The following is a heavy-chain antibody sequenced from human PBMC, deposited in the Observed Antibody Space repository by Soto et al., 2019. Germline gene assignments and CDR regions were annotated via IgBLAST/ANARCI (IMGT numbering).Heavy chain of an antibody. CDR1: GGSISSSSYY. V-gene: IGHV4-39*01. Sequence: SETLSLTCTVSGGSISSSSYYWGWIRQPPGKGLEWIWSIYYSGSTYYNPSLKSRVTISVDTSKNQLSLKLSSVTAADTAVYYCARRYYGSGSYYSNWFDPWGQGTLVTVSS. J-gene: IGHJ5*02. CDR3: ARRYYGSGSYYSNWFDP. CDR2: IYYSGST. D-gene: IGHD3-10*01.